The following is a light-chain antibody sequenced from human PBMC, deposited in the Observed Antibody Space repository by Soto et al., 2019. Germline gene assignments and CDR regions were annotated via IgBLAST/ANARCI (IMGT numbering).Light chain of an antibody. V-gene: IGLV2-14*01. J-gene: IGLJ1*01. CDR2: DVS. Sequence: QSVLTQPASVSGSPGQPITISCTGTSSDVGGYNYVSWYQQHPGKAPKLMIYDVSNRPSGVSNHFSGSKSGNTASLSISGLQAEDEADYYCSSYTSSSTRVFGTGTKVTVL. CDR1: SSDVGGYNY. CDR3: SSYTSSSTRV.